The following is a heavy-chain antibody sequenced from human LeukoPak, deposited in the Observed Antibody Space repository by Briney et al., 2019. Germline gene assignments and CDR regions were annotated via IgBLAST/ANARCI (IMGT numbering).Heavy chain of an antibody. J-gene: IGHJ4*02. CDR2: ISAYNGNT. D-gene: IGHD3-10*01. V-gene: IGHV1-18*01. Sequence: ASVTVSCKASGYTFTSYGISWVRQAPGQGLEWMGWISAYNGNTNYAQKLQGRVTMTTDTSTSTAYMELRSLRSDDTAVYYCARESHRWFGELPQGDYWGQGTLVTVSS. CDR3: ARESHRWFGELPQGDY. CDR1: GYTFTSYG.